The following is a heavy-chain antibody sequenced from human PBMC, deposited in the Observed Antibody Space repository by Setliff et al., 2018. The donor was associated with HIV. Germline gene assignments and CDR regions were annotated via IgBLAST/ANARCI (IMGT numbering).Heavy chain of an antibody. Sequence: ASVKVSCKAFGYTFTDYYMHWVRQAPGQGLEWMGWINPNSGGTNYAQKFQGRVTMTRDTSISTAYMELSRLRSDDTAVYYCARDAGHIVVVVAAYYYYMDVWGKGTTVTVSS. CDR2: INPNSGGT. V-gene: IGHV1-2*02. CDR3: ARDAGHIVVVVAAYYYYMDV. J-gene: IGHJ6*03. D-gene: IGHD2-15*01. CDR1: GYTFTDYY.